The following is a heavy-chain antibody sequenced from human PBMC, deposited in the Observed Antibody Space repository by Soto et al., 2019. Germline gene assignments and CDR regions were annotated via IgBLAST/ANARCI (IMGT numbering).Heavy chain of an antibody. CDR2: INHSGST. Sequence: SETLSLTCAVHGGSFGGYYWSWVRQPPGKGLEWIGEINHSGSTNYNPSLKSRVTISVDTSKNQFSLKLRSVTPEETAVYYCGSGYTAGTYYFDYSRQGALVPVSS. CDR3: GSGYTAGTYYFDY. V-gene: IGHV4-34*01. J-gene: IGHJ4*02. D-gene: IGHD2-2*02. CDR1: GGSFGGYY.